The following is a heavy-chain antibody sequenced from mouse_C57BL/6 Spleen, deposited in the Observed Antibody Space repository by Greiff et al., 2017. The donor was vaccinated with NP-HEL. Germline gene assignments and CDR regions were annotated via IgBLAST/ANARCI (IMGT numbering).Heavy chain of an antibody. CDR1: GYSITSGYY. J-gene: IGHJ1*03. V-gene: IGHV3-6*01. CDR3: ARNDDWYFDV. CDR2: ISYDGSN. Sequence: ESGPGLVKPSQSLSLTCSVTGYSITSGYYWNWIRQFPGNKLEWMGYISYDGSNNYNPSLKNRISITRDTSKNQLFLKLNSVTTEDTATYYCARNDDWYFDVWGTGTTVTVSS. D-gene: IGHD2-12*01.